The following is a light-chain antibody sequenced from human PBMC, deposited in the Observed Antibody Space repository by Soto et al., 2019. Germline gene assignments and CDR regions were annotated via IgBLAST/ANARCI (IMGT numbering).Light chain of an antibody. Sequence: DIQVTQSPSSVSASVGDRVTITCRASQDIVAYLAWYQHKPGRAPELLIRAASTLQSGVPSRFSGSGSGTDFTLTINSLQPEDFAVYYCQQYGNSWTFGQGTKVDIK. CDR2: AAS. J-gene: IGKJ1*01. V-gene: IGKV1D-12*01. CDR3: QQYGNSWT. CDR1: QDIVAY.